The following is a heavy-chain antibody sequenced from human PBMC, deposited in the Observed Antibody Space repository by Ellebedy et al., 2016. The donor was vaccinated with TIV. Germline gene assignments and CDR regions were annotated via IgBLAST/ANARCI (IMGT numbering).Heavy chain of an antibody. J-gene: IGHJ3*01. CDR3: VRDVDAFDL. CDR2: IAKSSSYI. Sequence: GESLKISCAASGFTFSSYGMNWVRQAPGKGLEWVSSIAKSSSYIYYADSVKGRFTISRDNANNSLYLQMNSLRAEDTAVYYCVRDVDAFDLWGRGTTVTVSS. CDR1: GFTFSSYG. V-gene: IGHV3-21*01.